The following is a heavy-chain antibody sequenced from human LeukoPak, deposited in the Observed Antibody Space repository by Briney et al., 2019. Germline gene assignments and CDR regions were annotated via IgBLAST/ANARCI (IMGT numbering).Heavy chain of an antibody. V-gene: IGHV1-2*02. D-gene: IGHD3-10*02. J-gene: IGHJ3*02. CDR2: INPNSGGT. Sequence: ASVKVSCKASGYTFTGYYMHWVRQAPGQRREWMGWINPNSGGTNYAQKLQGRVTITRETSISTDYMYLGGLRYDETDVYYFVREGPYCSGSCYDGFDIWGQGTMVTVSS. CDR1: GYTFTGYY. CDR3: VREGPYCSGSCYDGFDI.